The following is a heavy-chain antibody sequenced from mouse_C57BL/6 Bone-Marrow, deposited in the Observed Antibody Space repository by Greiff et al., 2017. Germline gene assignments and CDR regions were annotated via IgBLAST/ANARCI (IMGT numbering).Heavy chain of an antibody. CDR1: GYTFTSYG. CDR2: IYPRSGHT. V-gene: IGHV1-81*01. CDR3: SRVVLLLFDY. J-gene: IGHJ2*01. Sequence: VQLVESGAELARPGASVKLSCKASGYTFTSYGISWVKQRTGKGLEWIGEIYPRSGHTYYNEKFKGKATLTVDKSSSTVYMELRSLTSEDAAVFVCSRVVLLLFDYWGQGTTLTVSS. D-gene: IGHD1-1*01.